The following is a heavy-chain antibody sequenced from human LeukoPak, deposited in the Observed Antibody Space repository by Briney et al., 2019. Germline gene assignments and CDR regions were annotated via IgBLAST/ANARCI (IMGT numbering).Heavy chain of an antibody. D-gene: IGHD5-18*01. Sequence: QPGGSLRLSCAASGFSFSSYAMHWVRQAPGKGLEWVAVISYDGSNKYYADSVKGRFTISRDNSKNTLYLQMNSLRAEDTAVYYCASLPPVDTAMVTLYYYYGMDVWGQGTTVTVSS. CDR1: GFSFSSYA. CDR2: ISYDGSNK. CDR3: ASLPPVDTAMVTLYYYYGMDV. J-gene: IGHJ6*02. V-gene: IGHV3-30-3*01.